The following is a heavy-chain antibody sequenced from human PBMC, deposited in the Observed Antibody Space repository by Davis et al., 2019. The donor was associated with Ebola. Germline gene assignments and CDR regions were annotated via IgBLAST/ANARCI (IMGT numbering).Heavy chain of an antibody. J-gene: IGHJ6*02. CDR3: ARDLGCTSTSCYDPPYYYYGMDV. Sequence: ASVKVSCKASGYTFTSYAMHWVRQAPGQRLEWMGWINAGNGNTKYSQKFQGRVTITRDTSASTAYMELSSLRSEDTAVYYCARDLGCTSTSCYDPPYYYYGMDVWGQGTTVTVSS. CDR2: INAGNGNT. D-gene: IGHD2-2*01. V-gene: IGHV1-3*01. CDR1: GYTFTSYA.